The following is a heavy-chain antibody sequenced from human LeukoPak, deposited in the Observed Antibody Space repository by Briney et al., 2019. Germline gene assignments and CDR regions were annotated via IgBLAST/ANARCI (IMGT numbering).Heavy chain of an antibody. V-gene: IGHV1-69*05. CDR3: ARDPWGSEDPLDY. CDR1: GGTFSSYA. Sequence: ASVKVSCKASGGTFSSYAISWVRQAPGQGLEWMGRIIPIFGTANYAQKFQGRVTITTDESTSTAYMELSSLRSEDTAVYYCARDPWGSEDPLDYWDQGTLVTVSS. D-gene: IGHD7-27*01. CDR2: IIPIFGTA. J-gene: IGHJ4*02.